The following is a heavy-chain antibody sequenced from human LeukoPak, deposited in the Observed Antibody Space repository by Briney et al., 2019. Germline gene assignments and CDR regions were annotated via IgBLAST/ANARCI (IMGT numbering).Heavy chain of an antibody. V-gene: IGHV3-23*01. Sequence: GGSLTLSCAASGFTFSSYAMSWVRQAPGKWLEWVSAMSGRGGSTYYAASVKGRFTISRDNSRNTLYLQMNSLRAEDTAVYYCAKLGIAVVPTGNYWGQGTLVTVSS. CDR2: MSGRGGST. J-gene: IGHJ4*02. D-gene: IGHD6-19*01. CDR1: GFTFSSYA. CDR3: AKLGIAVVPTGNY.